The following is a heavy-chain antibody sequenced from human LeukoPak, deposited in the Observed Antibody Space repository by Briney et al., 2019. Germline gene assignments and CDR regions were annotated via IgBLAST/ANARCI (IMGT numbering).Heavy chain of an antibody. Sequence: PSETLSLTCAVYGGSFSGYYWSWIRQPPGKGLEWIGEINHSGSTNYNPSLKSRVTISVDTSKNQFSQKLSSLTAADTAVYYCARDDRKAATGTYTDYWGQGTLVTVSS. CDR3: ARDDRKAATGTYTDY. CDR2: INHSGST. D-gene: IGHD6-13*01. CDR1: GGSFSGYY. V-gene: IGHV4-34*01. J-gene: IGHJ4*02.